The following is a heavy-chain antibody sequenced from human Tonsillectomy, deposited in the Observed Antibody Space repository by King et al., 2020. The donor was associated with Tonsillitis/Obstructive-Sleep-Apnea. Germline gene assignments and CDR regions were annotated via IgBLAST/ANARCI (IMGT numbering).Heavy chain of an antibody. CDR2: INHSGST. J-gene: IGHJ4*02. CDR3: ARARSVVVVAATRPFDY. CDR1: GGSFSGYY. Sequence: VQLQQWGAGLLKPSEPLSLTCAVYGGSFSGYYWSWIRQPPGKGLEWIGEINHSGSTNYNPSLKSRVTISVDTSKNRFSLTLSSVTAADTAVYYCARARSVVVVAATRPFDYWGQGTLVTVSS. V-gene: IGHV4-34*01. D-gene: IGHD2-15*01.